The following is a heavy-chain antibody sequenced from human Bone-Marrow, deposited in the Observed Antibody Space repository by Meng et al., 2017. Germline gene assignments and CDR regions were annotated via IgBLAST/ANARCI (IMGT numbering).Heavy chain of an antibody. CDR1: NFTLSIYA. Sequence: GESLKISCATSNFTLSIYAMTWVRQAPGKGLEWVSSLSSSSSSTYYADSVKGRFTISRDNSKNTLYLQMNSLRAEDTAIYFCAKVPYGDYFNWFDPRGQGTLVTVSS. J-gene: IGHJ5*02. D-gene: IGHD4-17*01. CDR2: LSSSSSST. V-gene: IGHV3-23*01. CDR3: AKVPYGDYFNWFDP.